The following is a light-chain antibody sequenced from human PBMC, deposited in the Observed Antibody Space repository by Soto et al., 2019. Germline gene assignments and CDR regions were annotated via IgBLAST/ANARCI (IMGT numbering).Light chain of an antibody. CDR1: QSVRSN. V-gene: IGKV3-15*01. Sequence: EIVMTQSPATLSMSPGERATLSCRASQSVRSNLAWYQQKPGQAPRLLVYGASTRATGIPARFSGSGSGTEFSLTISSLQSEDFAVYYGQQYNNWPPWTLGQGTKVDIK. CDR2: GAS. CDR3: QQYNNWPPWT. J-gene: IGKJ1*01.